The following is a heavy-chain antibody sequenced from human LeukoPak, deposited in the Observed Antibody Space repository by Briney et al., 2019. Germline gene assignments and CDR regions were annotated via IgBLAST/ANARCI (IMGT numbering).Heavy chain of an antibody. CDR2: IWYDGSNK. CDR3: VRGGGTSPSGISYYFDY. CDR1: GFTFSTYG. Sequence: PGGSLRLSCAVSGFTFSTYGMHWVRQAPGEGLEWVAVIWYDGSNKCYADSVKGRFTISRDNSKNILYLEMDSLRAEDTALYYCVRGGGTSPSGISYYFDYWGQGTLVTVSS. J-gene: IGHJ4*02. D-gene: IGHD3-10*01. V-gene: IGHV3-33*01.